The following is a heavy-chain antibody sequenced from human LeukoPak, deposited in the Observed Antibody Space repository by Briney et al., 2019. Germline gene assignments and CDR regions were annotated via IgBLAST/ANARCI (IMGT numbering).Heavy chain of an antibody. V-gene: IGHV4-59*12. CDR1: GGSISPFY. D-gene: IGHD1-26*01. Sequence: PSETLSLTCTVSGGSISPFYWNWIRQPPRKGLEWIGYIYYTGGTSYSPSLNSRATISVDTSKNQISLKLSSVTAADTAVYYCARGWGGSYYDFDYWGQGTLVTVSS. J-gene: IGHJ4*02. CDR3: ARGWGGSYYDFDY. CDR2: IYYTGGT.